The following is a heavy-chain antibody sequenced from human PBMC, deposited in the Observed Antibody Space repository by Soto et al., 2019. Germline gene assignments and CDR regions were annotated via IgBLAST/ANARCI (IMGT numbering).Heavy chain of an antibody. CDR3: PSHCRFWRGPNLFDP. CDR1: GGSISSSSYY. Sequence: PSETLSLTCTVSGGSISSSSYYWGWIRQPPGKGLEWIGSIYYSGSTYYNPSLKSRVTISVDTSKNQFSLKLSTVTAADTAVYYFPSHCRFWRGPNLFDPWRQGTLVTVSS. J-gene: IGHJ5*02. V-gene: IGHV4-39*01. CDR2: IYYSGST. D-gene: IGHD3-3*01.